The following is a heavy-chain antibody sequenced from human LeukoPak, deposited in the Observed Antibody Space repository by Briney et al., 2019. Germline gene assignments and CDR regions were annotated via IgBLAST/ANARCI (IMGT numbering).Heavy chain of an antibody. Sequence: PSETLSLTCTVSGDSISTSTYYWGWIRQPPGKGLEWIGSFFYSGSTYYNPSLKSRVTISVDTSKNQFSLKLSSVTAADTALYYCVRHVYNIGWIYYFDDWGQGTLVTVSS. CDR3: VRHVYNIGWIYYFDD. D-gene: IGHD6-19*01. CDR1: GDSISTSTYY. J-gene: IGHJ4*02. CDR2: FFYSGST. V-gene: IGHV4-39*01.